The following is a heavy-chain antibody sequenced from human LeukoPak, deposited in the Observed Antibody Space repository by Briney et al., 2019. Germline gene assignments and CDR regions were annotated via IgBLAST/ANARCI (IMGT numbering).Heavy chain of an antibody. J-gene: IGHJ4*02. CDR1: GFTFSCCG. D-gene: IGHD6-13*01. Sequence: GGSPRLSCAASGFTFSCCGMHWVRQAPGKGLEWVAVISNDGNNKYYADSVKGRFTISRDNTKNTLYLQMSSLRAEDTAVYYCARDYGRSWYFTDYWGQGTLVTVSS. CDR3: ARDYGRSWYFTDY. CDR2: ISNDGNNK. V-gene: IGHV3-30*03.